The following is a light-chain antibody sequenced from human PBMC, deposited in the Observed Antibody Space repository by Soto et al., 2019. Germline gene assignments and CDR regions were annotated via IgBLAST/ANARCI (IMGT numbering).Light chain of an antibody. Sequence: EIVLTQSPATLSLSPGERATLSCRASQSVSSYLAWYQQKPGQAPRLPIYDASNRATGIPARFSGSGSGTDFTLTISRLEPEDVAVYYCQQRSNWPLTFGGGTKVEIK. V-gene: IGKV3-11*01. CDR2: DAS. CDR1: QSVSSY. CDR3: QQRSNWPLT. J-gene: IGKJ4*01.